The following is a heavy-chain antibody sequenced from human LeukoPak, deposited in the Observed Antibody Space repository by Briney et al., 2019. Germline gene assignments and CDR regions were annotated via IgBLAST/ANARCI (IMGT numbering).Heavy chain of an antibody. V-gene: IGHV3-21*01. CDR2: ISSSSSYI. D-gene: IGHD6-13*01. CDR1: GFTFSSYS. CDR3: ARDGPYSSSWYDPRVYFQH. J-gene: IGHJ1*01. Sequence: GGSLRLSCAASGFTFSSYSMNWVRQAPGKGLEWVSSISSSSSYIYYADSVKGRFTISRDNAKNSLYLQMNSLRAEDTAVYYCARDGPYSSSWYDPRVYFQHWGQGTLVTVSS.